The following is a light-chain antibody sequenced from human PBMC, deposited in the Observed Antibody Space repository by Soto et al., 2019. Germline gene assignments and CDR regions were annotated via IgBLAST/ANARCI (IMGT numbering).Light chain of an antibody. CDR2: DAS. CDR1: QTIGSW. V-gene: IGKV1-5*01. J-gene: IGKJ1*01. Sequence: DIQMTQSPSTLSASLGDRVTVTCWASQTIGSWLAWYQQKPGRAPKLLIFDASSLESGVPSRFSGNGSGTEFTLTISGLQPDDFASYYCQQYNSYSGMFGQGTKVDIK. CDR3: QQYNSYSGM.